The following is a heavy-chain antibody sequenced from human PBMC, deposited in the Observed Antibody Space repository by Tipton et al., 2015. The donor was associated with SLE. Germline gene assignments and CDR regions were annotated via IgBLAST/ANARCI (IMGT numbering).Heavy chain of an antibody. Sequence: SLRLSCAASGFTFSSYWMSWVRQAPGKGLEWVANIKEDGSEKYYVDSVRGRFTISRDYAKNSLYLQMNSLRAEDTAVYYCAGRAAGTGLPYYYYGMDVWGQGTTVTVSS. CDR2: IKEDGSEK. D-gene: IGHD6-19*01. CDR1: GFTFSSYW. CDR3: AGRAAGTGLPYYYYGMDV. J-gene: IGHJ6*02. V-gene: IGHV3-7*01.